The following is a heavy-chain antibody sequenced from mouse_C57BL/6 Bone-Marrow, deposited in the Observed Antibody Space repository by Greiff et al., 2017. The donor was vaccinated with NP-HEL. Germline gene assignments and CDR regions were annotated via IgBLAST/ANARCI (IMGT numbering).Heavy chain of an antibody. J-gene: IGHJ2*01. Sequence: EVKLVESGGDLVKPGGSLKLSCAASGFTFSSYGMSWVRQTPDKRLEWVATISSGGSYTYYPDSVKGRFTLSRDNDKNTLYLQMSSLKSGDTAMYYCAIYYYGSSYYWGQGTTLPVTS. CDR2: ISSGGSYT. CDR1: GFTFSSYG. CDR3: AIYYYGSSYY. V-gene: IGHV5-6*01. D-gene: IGHD1-1*01.